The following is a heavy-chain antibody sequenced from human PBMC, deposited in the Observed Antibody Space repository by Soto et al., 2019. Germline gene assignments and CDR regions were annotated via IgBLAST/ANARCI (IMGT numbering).Heavy chain of an antibody. CDR1: GFTFSSYG. J-gene: IGHJ4*02. CDR3: AHSSSLYYFDY. V-gene: IGHV3-33*01. D-gene: IGHD6-13*01. CDR2: IWFDRSNK. Sequence: QVQLVESGGGVVQPGRSLRLSYAASGFTFSSYGMHWVRQPPGKGLEWVAVIWFDRSNKHYADSVKGRFTISRDNSKNTLYLQMNSLRAEDTAVYYCAHSSSLYYFDYWGQGTLVTVSS.